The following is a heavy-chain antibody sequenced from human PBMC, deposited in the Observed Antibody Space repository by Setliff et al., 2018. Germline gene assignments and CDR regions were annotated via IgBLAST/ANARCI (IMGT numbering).Heavy chain of an antibody. Sequence: GASVKVSCKASGGTFRSYGISWVRQAPGQGLEWMGGTIPSFGSTNYAQKFQDRVTIITDESTSTAYMELSSLRTEDTAVYHCAREGVDTRSSTDYRYYMDVWGKGTTVTVSS. D-gene: IGHD5-18*01. J-gene: IGHJ6*03. CDR1: GGTFRSYG. CDR3: AREGVDTRSSTDYRYYMDV. V-gene: IGHV1-69*05. CDR2: TIPSFGST.